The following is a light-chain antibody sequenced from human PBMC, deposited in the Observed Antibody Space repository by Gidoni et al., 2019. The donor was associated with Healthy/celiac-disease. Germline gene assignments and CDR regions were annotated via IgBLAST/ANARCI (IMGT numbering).Light chain of an antibody. Sequence: KPGQAPRLLIYGASSRATGIPDRFSGSGSGTDSTLTISRLEPEDFAVYYCQQYGSSPYTFGQGTKLEIK. CDR3: QQYGSSPYT. J-gene: IGKJ2*01. V-gene: IGKV3-20*01. CDR2: GAS.